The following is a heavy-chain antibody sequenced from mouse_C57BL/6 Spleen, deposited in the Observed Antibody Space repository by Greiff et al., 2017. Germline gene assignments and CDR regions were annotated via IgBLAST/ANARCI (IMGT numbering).Heavy chain of an antibody. CDR1: GYTFTTYS. J-gene: IGHJ2*01. Sequence: VQLQQSGAELVKPGASVKMSCKASGYTFTTYSIDWVKQRPGQGLEWIGNIYPSNGDTHYNEKFKGKATLTVDKSSSTAYMLLSSLTSEDSAVXSCASTAFDYFDYWGQGTTLTVSS. CDR3: ASTAFDYFDY. D-gene: IGHD1-2*01. CDR2: IYPSNGDT. V-gene: IGHV1-75*01.